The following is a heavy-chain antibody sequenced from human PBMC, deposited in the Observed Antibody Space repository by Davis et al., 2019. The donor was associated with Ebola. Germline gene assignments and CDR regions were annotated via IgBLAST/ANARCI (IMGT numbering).Heavy chain of an antibody. J-gene: IGHJ4*02. CDR2: VYYSGTT. D-gene: IGHD3-22*01. CDR3: ARARGSSGYTARYYFDY. Sequence: MPSETLSLTCSVSGGSINSGTYYWGWVRQPPGKGLEWVGTVYYSGTTYYNPSLKSRLAISVDTSRNQFSLRLRSVTATDTAVYYCARARGSSGYTARYYFDYWGQGTLVTVSS. V-gene: IGHV4-39*01. CDR1: GGSINSGTYY.